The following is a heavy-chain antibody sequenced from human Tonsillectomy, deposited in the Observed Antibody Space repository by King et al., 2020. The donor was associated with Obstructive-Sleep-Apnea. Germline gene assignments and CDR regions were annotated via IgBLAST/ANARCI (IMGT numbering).Heavy chain of an antibody. V-gene: IGHV4-31*03. D-gene: IGHD5-18*01. Sequence: VQLQESGPGLVKPSQTLSLTCTVSGGSISSGDYYWNWIRQHPGKGLEWIGYIYYSGSTYYKPSLKSRVTISVDTSKNQFSLKLSSVTAAVTAVYYCARGRGYTYGRSYFDYWGQGTLVTVSS. CDR3: ARGRGYTYGRSYFDY. CDR2: IYYSGST. J-gene: IGHJ4*02. CDR1: GGSISSGDYY.